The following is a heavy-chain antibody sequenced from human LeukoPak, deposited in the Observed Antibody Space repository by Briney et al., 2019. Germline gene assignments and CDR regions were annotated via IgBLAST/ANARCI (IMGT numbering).Heavy chain of an antibody. D-gene: IGHD4-17*01. J-gene: IGHJ4*02. CDR3: ARTISTVTRDFDF. Sequence: GRSLRLSCAASGFTFSSYAMHWVRQAPGKGLEWVAVISYDGSNKYYADSVKGRFTIFRDNSKNTLYLQMNSLRAEDTAVYYCARTISTVTRDFDFWGQGTLVTVSS. CDR2: ISYDGSNK. CDR1: GFTFSSYA. V-gene: IGHV3-30*01.